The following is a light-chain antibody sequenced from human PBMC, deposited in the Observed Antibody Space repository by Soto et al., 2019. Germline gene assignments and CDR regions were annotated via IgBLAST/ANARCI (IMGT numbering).Light chain of an antibody. V-gene: IGKV1-39*01. CDR1: QTIGTY. Sequence: IEVTQSPSSLAASLGDRGTITCRASQTIGTYVNWYRQKSGAAPELLIYDASTLQSGVPSRFRGRASGTDFTLTISSLQLDDFATYYCQQSYNTPLTFGQGTKVDIK. J-gene: IGKJ1*01. CDR3: QQSYNTPLT. CDR2: DAS.